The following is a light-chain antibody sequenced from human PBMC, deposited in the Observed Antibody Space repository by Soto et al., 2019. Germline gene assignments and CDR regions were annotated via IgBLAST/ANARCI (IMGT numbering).Light chain of an antibody. CDR1: QSVSSSY. CDR3: QQYGSSPPWT. V-gene: IGKV3-20*01. CDR2: GAS. Sequence: EIVLTQSPGTLSLSPGERATLSCRASQSVSSSYLAGYQQKPGQAPRLLIYGASSRATGIPDRFSGSGSGTDFTLTISRLEPADFAVYYCQQYGSSPPWTFGQGTKVEIK. J-gene: IGKJ1*01.